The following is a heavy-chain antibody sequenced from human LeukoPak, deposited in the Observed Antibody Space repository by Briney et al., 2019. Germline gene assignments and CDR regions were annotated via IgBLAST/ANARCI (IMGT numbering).Heavy chain of an antibody. J-gene: IGHJ4*02. V-gene: IGHV3-23*01. D-gene: IGHD3-10*01. Sequence: PGGSLRLSCAASGFTFGTYGLAWVRQAPGKGLEWVSAISASGDHTYYADSVKGRSSISRDNFKNTLYLQMNSLRAEDTALYYCAKEMGSSQPFDYWGQGTLVTVSS. CDR2: ISASGDHT. CDR3: AKEMGSSQPFDY. CDR1: GFTFGTYG.